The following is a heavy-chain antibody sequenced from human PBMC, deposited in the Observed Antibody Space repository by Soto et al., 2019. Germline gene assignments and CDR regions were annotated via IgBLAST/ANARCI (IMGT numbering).Heavy chain of an antibody. CDR3: ATVWTGCSGNITNSGPRLPSDAFDI. D-gene: IGHD3-10*02. Sequence: ASVKVSCKVSGYTLTELSMHWVRQAPGKGLEWMGGFDPEDGETIYAQKFQGRVTMTEDTSTDTAYMELSSLRSEDTAVYYCATVWTGCSGNITNSGPRLPSDAFDIWGQGTMVTVSS. J-gene: IGHJ3*02. CDR1: GYTLTELS. CDR2: FDPEDGET. V-gene: IGHV1-24*01.